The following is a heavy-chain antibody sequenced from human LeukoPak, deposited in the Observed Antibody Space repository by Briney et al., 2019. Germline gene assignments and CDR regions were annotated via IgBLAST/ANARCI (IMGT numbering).Heavy chain of an antibody. Sequence: SETLSLTCTVSGGSISSYYWSWIRQPPGKGLEWIGYIYYSGSTNYNPSLKSRVTISVDTSKNQFSLKLSSVTAADTAVYYCARGGPRRSSTSCYDYWGQGTLVTVSS. CDR2: IYYSGST. D-gene: IGHD2-2*01. CDR3: ARGGPRRSSTSCYDY. V-gene: IGHV4-59*01. J-gene: IGHJ4*02. CDR1: GGSISSYY.